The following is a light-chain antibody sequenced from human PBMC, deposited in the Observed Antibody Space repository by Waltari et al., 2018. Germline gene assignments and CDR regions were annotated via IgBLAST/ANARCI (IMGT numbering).Light chain of an antibody. Sequence: QSVRTQPPSASGTPGPRVPTSCSGSSPTLGTTPVNCYQQLPGAAPKLLLYSNDQRPSGVPDRFSGSKSGTSASLGISGLQSEDEADYYCATWDDSLNGQLFGGGTKLTVL. V-gene: IGLV1-44*01. CDR2: SND. CDR3: ATWDDSLNGQL. CDR1: SPTLGTTP. J-gene: IGLJ2*01.